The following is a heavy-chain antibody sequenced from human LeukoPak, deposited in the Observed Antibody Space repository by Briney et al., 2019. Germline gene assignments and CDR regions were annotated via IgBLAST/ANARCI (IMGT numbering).Heavy chain of an antibody. J-gene: IGHJ4*02. CDR1: GYILTSYW. CDR2: IYPGDSDT. D-gene: IGHD3-9*01. CDR3: ARRKDYDILTGSSQYYFDY. V-gene: IGHV5-51*01. Sequence: GESLKISCKGSGYILTSYWIGWVRQMPGKGLEWMGIIYPGDSDTRYSPSFQGQVTISADKSISTAYLQWSSLKASDTAMYFCARRKDYDILTGSSQYYFDYWGQGTLVTVPS.